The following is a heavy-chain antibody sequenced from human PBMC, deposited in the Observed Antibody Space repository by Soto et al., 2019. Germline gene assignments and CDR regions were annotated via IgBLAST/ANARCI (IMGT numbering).Heavy chain of an antibody. CDR2: IWYDGSNK. J-gene: IGHJ4*02. CDR3: ARDPSGDFVGY. D-gene: IGHD2-21*02. CDR1: GFTFSRSG. Sequence: QAQLVESGGGVVQPGGSLRLSCAASGFTFSRSGMHWVRQAPGKGLEWVALIWYDGSNKYQPNSVKGRFTISRDNSKNTLYLQMNSLRAEDTAVYSCARDPSGDFVGYSGQGTMVTVSS. V-gene: IGHV3-33*01.